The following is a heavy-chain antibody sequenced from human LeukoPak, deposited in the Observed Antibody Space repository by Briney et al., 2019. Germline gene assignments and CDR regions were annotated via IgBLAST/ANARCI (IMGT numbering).Heavy chain of an antibody. CDR3: ATYPGLARMDV. D-gene: IGHD5-12*01. CDR1: GFTFSTYN. CDR2: MSSSSSYK. J-gene: IGHJ6*02. V-gene: IGHV3-21*01. Sequence: GGSLRLSCVASGFTFSTYNMNWVRQAPGKWLEWVSSMSSSSSYKYYADSVKGRFTISRDNAKNSMFLQMNSLRAEDTAVYYCATYPGLARMDVWGQGTTVTVSS.